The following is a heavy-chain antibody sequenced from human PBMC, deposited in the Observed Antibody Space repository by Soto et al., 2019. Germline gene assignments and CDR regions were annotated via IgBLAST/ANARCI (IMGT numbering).Heavy chain of an antibody. Sequence: QLLESGGGFVQPGGSLRLSCVASGFTFSNFAMAWVRQAPGEGLEWVSAISGSGDDTFYADSMKGRFTISRDNSKDTLYLQINSLRAEDTAVYCCANPIPKTGKTVGFWGQGTLVTVSS. CDR2: ISGSGDDT. CDR1: GFTFSNFA. D-gene: IGHD1-1*01. CDR3: ANPIPKTGKTVGF. V-gene: IGHV3-23*01. J-gene: IGHJ4*02.